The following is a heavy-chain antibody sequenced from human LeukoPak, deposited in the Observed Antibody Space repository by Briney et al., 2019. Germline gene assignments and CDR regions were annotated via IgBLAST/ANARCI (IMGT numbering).Heavy chain of an antibody. V-gene: IGHV4-34*01. Sequence: SETLSLTCAVYGGSFSGYYWSWIRQPPGKGLEWIGEINHSGSTNYNPSLKSRVTISVDTSKNQFSLKLSSVTAADTAVYYCARRDGYYDILTGYYPNWFDPWGQGTLVTVSS. J-gene: IGHJ5*02. CDR2: INHSGST. D-gene: IGHD3-9*01. CDR1: GGSFSGYY. CDR3: ARRDGYYDILTGYYPNWFDP.